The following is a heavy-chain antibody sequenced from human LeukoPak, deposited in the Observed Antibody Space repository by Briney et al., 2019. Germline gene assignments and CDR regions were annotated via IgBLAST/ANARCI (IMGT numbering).Heavy chain of an antibody. CDR3: ARGSTVTNSYD. D-gene: IGHD4-11*01. J-gene: IGHJ4*02. CDR1: GGSISRHH. V-gene: IGHV4-59*11. CDR2: IYYSGST. Sequence: PSETLSLTCTVSGGSISRHHWSWVRQPPGKGLEWIGYIYYSGSTNYNPSLKSRVTMSVDTSKKQFSLKLSSVTAADTAVYYCARGSTVTNSYDWGQGTLVTVSS.